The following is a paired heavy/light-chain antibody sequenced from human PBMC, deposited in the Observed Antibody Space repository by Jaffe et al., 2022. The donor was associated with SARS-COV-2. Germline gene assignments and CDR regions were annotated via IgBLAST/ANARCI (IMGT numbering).Light chain of an antibody. CDR3: QQYLHFPL. CDR1: QDIGSY. J-gene: IGKJ3*01. CDR2: GAS. Sequence: DIQMTQSPSSLSASIGDRVTITCQASQDIGSYLNWYQQRPGKAPKLLISGASYLTTGVPSRFRGSGGGTHFTFTITSLQPEDTATYFCQQYLHFPLFGPGTRVDV. V-gene: IGKV1-33*01.
Heavy chain of an antibody. J-gene: IGHJ4*02. D-gene: IGHD4-17*01. CDR1: GFTFTTYA. CDR2: ISGSGDIT. V-gene: IGHV3-23*01. Sequence: EVQLLESGGGLVQPGGSLSLSCVVSGFTFTTYAMTWVRQAPGQGLEWVSHISGSGDITYYADSVKGRFTVSRDNSKDTLYLHLSSLRAEDTAIYYCAKGARTVTTFVFDLWGQGTLVTVSS. CDR3: AKGARTVTTFVFDL.